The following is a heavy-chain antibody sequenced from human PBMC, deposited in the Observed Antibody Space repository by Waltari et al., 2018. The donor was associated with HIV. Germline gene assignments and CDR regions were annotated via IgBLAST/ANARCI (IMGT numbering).Heavy chain of an antibody. Sequence: QVYLQQSGPGVVKPSETLSVDCFISGDSVCSDTATWSWVRQSPLSGLEWLGRTYLRSKGHEDYSTSVKGRISIDADSAENRSTLHLNHVTPEDTAVYFCVRDAFGLDYWGQGTLVTVSS. CDR1: GDSVCSDTAT. J-gene: IGHJ4*02. CDR3: VRDAFGLDY. D-gene: IGHD3-3*02. V-gene: IGHV6-1*01. CDR2: TYLRSKGHE.